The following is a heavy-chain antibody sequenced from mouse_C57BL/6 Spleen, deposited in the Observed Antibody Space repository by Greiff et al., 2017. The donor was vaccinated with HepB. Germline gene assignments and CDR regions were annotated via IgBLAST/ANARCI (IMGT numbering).Heavy chain of an antibody. CDR3: ASLYYDYGN. J-gene: IGHJ2*01. D-gene: IGHD2-4*01. V-gene: IGHV3-6*01. Sequence: VQLQQSGPGLVKPSQSLSLTCSVTGYSITSGYYWNWIRQFPGNKLEWMGYISYDGSNNYNPSLKNRISITRDTSKNQFFLKLNSVTTEDTATYYCASLYYDYGNWGQGTTLTVSS. CDR2: ISYDGSN. CDR1: GYSITSGYY.